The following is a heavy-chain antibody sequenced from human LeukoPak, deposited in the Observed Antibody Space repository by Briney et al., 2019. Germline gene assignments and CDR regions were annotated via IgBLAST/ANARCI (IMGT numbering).Heavy chain of an antibody. V-gene: IGHV1-3*03. J-gene: IGHJ4*02. CDR3: AIRDGHTDH. Sequence: ASVKVSCKASGYTFTNYALHWVRQAPGQRPEWLGWINPANGYAKYSQELQGRVIITRDTSASTAYMELSSLGSEDMAIYYCAIRDGHTDHWGQGALVTVSS. CDR1: GYTFTNYA. D-gene: IGHD5-24*01. CDR2: INPANGYA.